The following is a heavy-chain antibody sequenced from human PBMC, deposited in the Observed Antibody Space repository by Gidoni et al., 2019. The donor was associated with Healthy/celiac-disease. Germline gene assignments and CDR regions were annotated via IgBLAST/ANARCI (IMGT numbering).Heavy chain of an antibody. CDR1: GVTFGSYD. CDR2: ISDDGSNK. D-gene: IGHD3-22*01. V-gene: IGHV3-30-3*01. J-gene: IGHJ4*02. CDR3: ARDTGYDSSGYYPDY. Sequence: QVQLVESVGGVVSPARSLRLSCAASGVTFGSYDMHWVRQDPGKGLEWVAVISDDGSNKYYADSVKGRFTISRDKSKNTLYLKMNSLRAEDTAVYYCARDTGYDSSGYYPDYWGQGTLVTVSS.